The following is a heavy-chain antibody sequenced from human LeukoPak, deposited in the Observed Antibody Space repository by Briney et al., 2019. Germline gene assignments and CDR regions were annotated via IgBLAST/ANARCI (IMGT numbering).Heavy chain of an antibody. V-gene: IGHV3-30-3*01. CDR3: ARNSASDYYFDY. CDR1: GFTFSNHA. J-gene: IGHJ4*02. Sequence: GGSLRLSCAASGFTFSNHAMHWVRQTPGKGLEWVAVISFDATKKYYADSVKGRFTVSRDNFKNTPYLQMNSLRAEDMAIYYCARNSASDYYFDYWGQGTLVTVSS. D-gene: IGHD2-21*02. CDR2: ISFDATKK.